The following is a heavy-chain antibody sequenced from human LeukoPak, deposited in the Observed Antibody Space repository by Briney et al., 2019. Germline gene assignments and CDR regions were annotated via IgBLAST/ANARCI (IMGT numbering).Heavy chain of an antibody. V-gene: IGHV3-30-3*01. J-gene: IGHJ5*02. Sequence: GGSLRLSCAASGFTFSSYAMHWVRQAPGKGLEWVAVISYDGSNKYYADSVKGRFTISRDNSKNTLYLQMNSLRAEDTAVYYCARDVTGDSGYYYSWGQGTLVTVSS. CDR1: GFTFSSYA. CDR2: ISYDGSNK. CDR3: ARDVTGDSGYYYS. D-gene: IGHD3-22*01.